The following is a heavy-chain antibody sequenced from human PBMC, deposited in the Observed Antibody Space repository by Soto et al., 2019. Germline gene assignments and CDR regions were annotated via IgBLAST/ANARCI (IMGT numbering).Heavy chain of an antibody. V-gene: IGHV1-18*01. CDR1: GYTFTSYA. Sequence: GASVKVSCKASGYTFTSYAMHWVRQAPGQGLEWMGWISAYNGNTNYAQKLQGRVTMTTDTSTSTAYMELRSLRSDDTAVCYCARCTTRDSSWYGDDAFDIWGQGTMVTVSS. CDR2: ISAYNGNT. D-gene: IGHD6-13*01. J-gene: IGHJ3*02. CDR3: ARCTTRDSSWYGDDAFDI.